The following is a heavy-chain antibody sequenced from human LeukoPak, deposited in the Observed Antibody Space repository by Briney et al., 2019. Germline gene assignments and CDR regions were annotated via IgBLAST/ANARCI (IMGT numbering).Heavy chain of an antibody. D-gene: IGHD6-13*01. CDR1: GGSIRTYF. J-gene: IGHJ4*02. CDR2: MSLTGGT. V-gene: IGHV4-59*13. Sequence: SETLSLTCTVSGGSIRTYFWSWIRQSPGKGLEWIGYMSLTGGTKYSPSLKSRVTISVDTSESQFSLKLTSVTAADTAVYYCARVGGDSSSRYPPHIDYWGQGTLVTVSS. CDR3: ARVGGDSSSRYPPHIDY.